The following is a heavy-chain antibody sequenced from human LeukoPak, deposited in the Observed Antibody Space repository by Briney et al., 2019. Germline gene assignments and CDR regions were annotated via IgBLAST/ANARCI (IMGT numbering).Heavy chain of an antibody. CDR1: GFTFSSYA. J-gene: IGHJ4*02. CDR3: ARVGTVTTSFDY. D-gene: IGHD4-11*01. V-gene: IGHV3-23*01. Sequence: GGSLRLSCAASGFTFSSYAMYWVRRAPGKGLEWVSGIFGSGGSTHYADSVKGRFTISRDNAKNSLYLQMNSLRAEDTAVYYCARVGTVTTSFDYWGQGTLVTVSS. CDR2: IFGSGGST.